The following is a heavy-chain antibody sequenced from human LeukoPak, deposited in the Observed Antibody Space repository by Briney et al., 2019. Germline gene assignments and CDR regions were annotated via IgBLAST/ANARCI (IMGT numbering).Heavy chain of an antibody. CDR1: GFTFSSYW. CDR2: ISSSGTTI. J-gene: IGHJ4*02. D-gene: IGHD1-26*01. CDR3: ATNVGATVY. Sequence: GGSLRLSCAASGFTFSSYWMSWVRQAPGKGLEWISYISSSGTTIYYADSVKGRFTLSRDNAKNSLYLQLNSLRAEDTAVYFCATNVGATVYWGQGTLVAVSS. V-gene: IGHV3-48*04.